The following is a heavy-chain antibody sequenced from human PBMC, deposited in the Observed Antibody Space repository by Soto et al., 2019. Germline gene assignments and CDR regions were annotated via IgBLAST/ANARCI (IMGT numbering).Heavy chain of an antibody. D-gene: IGHD6-6*01. CDR1: GGSIRDFY. CDR3: ARVGGLAARTFDY. J-gene: IGHJ4*02. Sequence: ASETLSRKCTVSGGSIRDFYWSWIRQPPGKGLEWIGYIYYSGSTNYNPSLKSRVTISVDTSKNQFSLNLRSMSPADTAVYYCARVGGLAARTFDYWGPGTLVTVSS. V-gene: IGHV4-59*01. CDR2: IYYSGST.